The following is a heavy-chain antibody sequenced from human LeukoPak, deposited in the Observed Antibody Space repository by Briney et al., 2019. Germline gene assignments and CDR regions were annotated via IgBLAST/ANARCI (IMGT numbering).Heavy chain of an antibody. CDR2: ISYDGSNK. V-gene: IGHV3-30*04. Sequence: PGRSLRLSCAASGFTFSSYAMHWVRQAPGKGLEWVAVISYDGSNKYYADSVKGRFTISRDNSKNTLYLQMNSLRPEDTAVYYCARDQGTIAVAGTGGDYFDFWGQGTLVTVSS. J-gene: IGHJ4*02. D-gene: IGHD6-19*01. CDR1: GFTFSSYA. CDR3: ARDQGTIAVAGTGGDYFDF.